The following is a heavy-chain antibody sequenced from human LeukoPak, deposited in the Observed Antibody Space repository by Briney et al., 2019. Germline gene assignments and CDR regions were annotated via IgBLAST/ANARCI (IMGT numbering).Heavy chain of an antibody. CDR3: AKDPRQQQLVPY. D-gene: IGHD6-13*01. CDR1: GFTFSSYA. J-gene: IGHJ4*02. CDR2: ISGSGGST. Sequence: GGSLRLSCAASGFTFSSYAMSWVRQATGKGLEWDSAISGSGGSTYYADSVKGRFTISRDNSKNTLYLQMNSLRAEDTAVYYCAKDPRQQQLVPYWGQGTLVTVSS. V-gene: IGHV3-23*01.